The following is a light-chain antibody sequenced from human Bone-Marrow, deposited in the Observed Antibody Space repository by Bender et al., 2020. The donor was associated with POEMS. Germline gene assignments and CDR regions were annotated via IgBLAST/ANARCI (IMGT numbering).Light chain of an antibody. Sequence: SYVLTQPPSVSVAPGQTARISCGGDNIGTKSVHWYQQKPGQAPMLVVYDDSDRPSGVPERISGSNSGNTATLTISRVEAGDEADYFCQVWDAGNDHVVFGGGTKLTVL. CDR2: DDS. CDR1: NIGTKS. V-gene: IGLV3-21*02. CDR3: QVWDAGNDHVV. J-gene: IGLJ2*01.